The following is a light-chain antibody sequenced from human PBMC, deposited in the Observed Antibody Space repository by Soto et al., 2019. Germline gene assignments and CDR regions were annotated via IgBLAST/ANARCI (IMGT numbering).Light chain of an antibody. CDR1: QNISVW. Sequence: DIQMTQSPSTLSASVGDGVTITCRASQNISVWLAWYQQRPGKAPKFLIYDASNLETGVSSRFSGSGSGTEFTLTIRSLQPDDFATYYCQHLRTYPFSFGQGTKLDIK. V-gene: IGKV1-5*01. CDR3: QHLRTYPFS. CDR2: DAS. J-gene: IGKJ2*03.